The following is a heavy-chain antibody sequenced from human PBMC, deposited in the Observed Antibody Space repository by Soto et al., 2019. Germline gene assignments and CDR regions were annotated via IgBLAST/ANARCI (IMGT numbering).Heavy chain of an antibody. V-gene: IGHV3-30*18. Sequence: GGSLRLSCAASGFTFSSYGMHWVRQAPGKGLEWVAVISYDGSNKYYADSVKGRFTISRDNSKNTLYLQMNSLRAEDTAVYYCAKDLRSLLRYFDWLNFDYWGQGTLVTVSS. CDR2: ISYDGSNK. D-gene: IGHD3-9*01. J-gene: IGHJ4*02. CDR1: GFTFSSYG. CDR3: AKDLRSLLRYFDWLNFDY.